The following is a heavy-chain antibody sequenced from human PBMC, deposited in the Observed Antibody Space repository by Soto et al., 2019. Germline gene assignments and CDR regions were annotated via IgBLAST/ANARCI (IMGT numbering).Heavy chain of an antibody. CDR1: GGSISSYY. V-gene: IGHV4-59*01. CDR3: ARVRADKYYYGSGSYYDFDY. Sequence: SETLSLTCTVSGGSISSYYWSWIRQPPGKGLEWIGYIYYSGSTNYNPSLKSRVNISVDTSKNQFSLKLSSVTAADTAEYYCARVRADKYYYGSGSYYDFDYWGQGTLVTVSS. J-gene: IGHJ4*02. D-gene: IGHD3-10*01. CDR2: IYYSGST.